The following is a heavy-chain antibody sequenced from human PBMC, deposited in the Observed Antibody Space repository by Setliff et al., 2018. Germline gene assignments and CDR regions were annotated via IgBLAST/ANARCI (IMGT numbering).Heavy chain of an antibody. CDR3: VRVLYDYSFES. V-gene: IGHV4-4*08. J-gene: IGHJ4*02. Sequence: TLSLTCNVSGASISSSYWTWIRQPPGNELEWIGYVYSSSSPYYEPSLESRVTMSIDTSKNQISLQLRSLAAADTAVYYCVRVLYDYSFESWGQGTLVTVS. CDR1: GASISSSY. D-gene: IGHD4-4*01. CDR2: VYSSSSP.